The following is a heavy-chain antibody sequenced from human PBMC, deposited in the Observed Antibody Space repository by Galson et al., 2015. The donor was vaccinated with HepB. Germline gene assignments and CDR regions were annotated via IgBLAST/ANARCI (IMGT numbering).Heavy chain of an antibody. CDR1: GFTFSDYY. D-gene: IGHD3-22*01. J-gene: IGHJ4*02. CDR2: ISSSSSYT. Sequence: SLRLSCAASGFTFSDYYMSWIRQAPGKGLEWVSYISSSSSYTNYADSVKGRFTISRDNAKNSLYLQMNSLGAEDTAVYYCARDLRSSSGYYYMYYFDYWGQGTLVTVSS. CDR3: ARDLRSSSGYYYMYYFDY. V-gene: IGHV3-11*06.